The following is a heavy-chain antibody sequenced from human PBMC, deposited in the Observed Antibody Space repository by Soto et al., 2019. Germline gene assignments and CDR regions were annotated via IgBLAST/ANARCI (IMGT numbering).Heavy chain of an antibody. D-gene: IGHD6-13*01. Sequence: ASVKVSCKASGYTFTSYAMHWVRQAPGQRLEWMGWINAGNGNTKYSQKFQGRVTITRDTSASTAYMELSSLRSEDTAVYYCARVVQQLVSPFDYWGQGXLVTVSS. CDR1: GYTFTSYA. V-gene: IGHV1-3*01. J-gene: IGHJ4*02. CDR2: INAGNGNT. CDR3: ARVVQQLVSPFDY.